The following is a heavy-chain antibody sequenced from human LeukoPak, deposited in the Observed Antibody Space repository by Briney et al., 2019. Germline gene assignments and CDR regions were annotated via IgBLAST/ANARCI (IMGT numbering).Heavy chain of an antibody. CDR2: IYTSGST. CDR3: AAQLRLFSLGY. V-gene: IGHV4-4*07. D-gene: IGHD2-2*01. CDR1: GGSISSYY. J-gene: IGHJ4*02. Sequence: SETLSLTCTVSGGSISSYYWSWIRQPAGKGLEWIGRIYTSGSTNYNPSLKSRVTMSVDTSKNQFSLKLSSATAADTAVYYCAAQLRLFSLGYWGQGTLVTVSS.